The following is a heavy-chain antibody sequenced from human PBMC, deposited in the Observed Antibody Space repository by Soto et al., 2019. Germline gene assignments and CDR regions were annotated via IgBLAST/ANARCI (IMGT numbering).Heavy chain of an antibody. CDR3: AHRIDVYSYGSPPVFDY. CDR1: GFSLSTSGVG. D-gene: IGHD5-18*01. CDR2: IYWNDDK. Sequence: GSGPTLVNPTQPLTLTCTFSGFSLSTSGVGVGWIRQPPGKALEWLALIYWNDDKRYSPSLKSRLTITKDTSKNQVVLTMTNMDPVDTATYYCAHRIDVYSYGSPPVFDYWGQGTLVTVSS. J-gene: IGHJ4*02. V-gene: IGHV2-5*01.